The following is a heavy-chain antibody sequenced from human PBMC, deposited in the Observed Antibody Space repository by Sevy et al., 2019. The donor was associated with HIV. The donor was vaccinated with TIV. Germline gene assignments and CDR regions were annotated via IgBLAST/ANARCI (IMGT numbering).Heavy chain of an antibody. D-gene: IGHD2-21*01. J-gene: IGHJ6*02. Sequence: SETLSLTCVVSSGSISSSNWWSWVRQPPGKGLEWIGEIYHSGSTNYNPSLESRVSISIDKSKNHFSLKVNSVTAADTAVYYCARDDSALYSYGLDLWGQGTTVTVSS. CDR2: IYHSGST. CDR1: SGSISSSNW. CDR3: ARDDSALYSYGLDL. V-gene: IGHV4-4*02.